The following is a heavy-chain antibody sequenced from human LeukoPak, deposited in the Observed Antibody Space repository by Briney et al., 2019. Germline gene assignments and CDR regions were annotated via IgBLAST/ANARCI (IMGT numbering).Heavy chain of an antibody. CDR1: GFTFSDYA. Sequence: PGGSLRLSCAASGFTFSDYAMHWVRQAPGKGLEWVAVISNGGTNKCYADSVKGRFTISRDNSKNTLFLQMNSLRAEDTAVYYCARDRSGYANDAFDFWGQGTMVTVSS. CDR3: ARDRSGYANDAFDF. J-gene: IGHJ3*01. V-gene: IGHV3-30-3*01. D-gene: IGHD3-3*01. CDR2: ISNGGTNK.